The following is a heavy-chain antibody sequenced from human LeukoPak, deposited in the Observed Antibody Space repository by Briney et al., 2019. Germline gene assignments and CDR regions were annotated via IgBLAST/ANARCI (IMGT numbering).Heavy chain of an antibody. CDR1: GYTFTGYY. V-gene: IGHV1-2*02. D-gene: IGHD3-3*01. CDR2: INPNSGGT. CDR3: ARDLESYDFWSGRYYYYYMDV. J-gene: IGHJ6*03. Sequence: ASVKVSCKASGYTFTGYYMHWVRQAPGQGLEWMGWINPNSGGTNYAQKFQGRVTMTRDTSISTAYMELSRLRSDDTAVYYCARDLESYDFWSGRYYYYYMDVWGKRTTVTVSS.